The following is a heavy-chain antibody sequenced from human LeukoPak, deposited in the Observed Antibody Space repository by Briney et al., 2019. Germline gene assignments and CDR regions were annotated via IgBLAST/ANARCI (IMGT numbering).Heavy chain of an antibody. J-gene: IGHJ4*02. Sequence: GGSPRLSCAASGFTFSSYAMSWVRQAPGKGLEWVSGISGSGGSTYYADSVKGRFTISRDNSKNTLYLHMNSLRAEDTAVYYCAKDGYSSGWSFEYWGQGTLVTVSS. D-gene: IGHD6-19*01. CDR3: AKDGYSSGWSFEY. CDR1: GFTFSSYA. V-gene: IGHV3-23*01. CDR2: ISGSGGST.